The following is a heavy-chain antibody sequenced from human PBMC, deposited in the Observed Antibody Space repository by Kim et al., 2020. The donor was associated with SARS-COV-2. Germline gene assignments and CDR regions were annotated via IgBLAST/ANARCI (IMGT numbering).Heavy chain of an antibody. CDR3: AKAALYSGSDYDQPHAPFDY. V-gene: IGHV3-23*01. J-gene: IGHJ4*02. D-gene: IGHD1-26*01. Sequence: FAISRDNSKNTLYLKMNSLRAEDTAVYYCAKAALYSGSDYDQPHAPFDYWGQGTLVTVSS.